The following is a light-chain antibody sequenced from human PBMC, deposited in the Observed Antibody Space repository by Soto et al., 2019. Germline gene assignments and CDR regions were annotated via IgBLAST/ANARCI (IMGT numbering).Light chain of an antibody. V-gene: IGKV1-9*01. Sequence: IQLTQSPSSLSASVGDRVTVTCRASQGIGTYLVWYQQKSGKAPTVLIYASSTLQTGVPSRFSGSGSGTKFTLTISSLEPEDFAVYYCQQRSNWPPITFGQGTRLE. CDR1: QGIGTY. CDR3: QQRSNWPPIT. J-gene: IGKJ5*01. CDR2: ASS.